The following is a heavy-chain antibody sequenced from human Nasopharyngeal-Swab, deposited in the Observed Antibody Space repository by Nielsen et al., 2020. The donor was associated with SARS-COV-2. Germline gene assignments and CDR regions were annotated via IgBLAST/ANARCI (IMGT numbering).Heavy chain of an antibody. CDR1: GYIFTSYY. V-gene: IGHV1-46*01. Sequence: ASVKVSCKASGYIFTSYYMHWVRQAHGQGLEWMGIINPSGGSTSYAQKFQGRVTMTRDTSTSTVYMELSSLRSEDTAVYYCARDQSVTMETIFGVVIIGSGMDVWGQGTTVTVSS. D-gene: IGHD3-3*01. CDR3: ARDQSVTMETIFGVVIIGSGMDV. J-gene: IGHJ6*02. CDR2: INPSGGST.